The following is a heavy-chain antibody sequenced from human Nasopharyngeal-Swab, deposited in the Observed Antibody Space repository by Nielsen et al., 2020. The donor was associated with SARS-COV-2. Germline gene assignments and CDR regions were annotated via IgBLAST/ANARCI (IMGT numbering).Heavy chain of an antibody. D-gene: IGHD6-19*01. Sequence: ASVKVSCKASGYTFTSYAMHWVRQAPGQRLEWMGWINAGNGNTKYSQKFQGRVTITRDTSASTAYMELSRLRSEDTAVYYCARDGGAVAGPDYWGQGTLVTVSS. V-gene: IGHV1-3*01. J-gene: IGHJ4*02. CDR3: ARDGGAVAGPDY. CDR1: GYTFTSYA. CDR2: INAGNGNT.